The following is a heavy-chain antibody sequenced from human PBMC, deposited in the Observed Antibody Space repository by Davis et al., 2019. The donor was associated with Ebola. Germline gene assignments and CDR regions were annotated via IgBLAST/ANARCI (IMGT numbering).Heavy chain of an antibody. CDR3: ARQGYDILTGYYPFDY. CDR1: GYTFTSYD. D-gene: IGHD3-9*01. Sequence: ALVKVSCKASGYTFTSYDINWVRQATGQGLEWMGWMNPNSGNTGYAQKFQGRVTMTRNTSISTAYMELSSLRSEDTAVYYCARQGYDILTGYYPFDYWGQGTLVTVSS. V-gene: IGHV1-8*01. J-gene: IGHJ4*02. CDR2: MNPNSGNT.